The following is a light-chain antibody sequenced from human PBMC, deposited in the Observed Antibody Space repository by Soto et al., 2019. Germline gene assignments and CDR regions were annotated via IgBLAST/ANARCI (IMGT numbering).Light chain of an antibody. CDR1: QSVSSNY. V-gene: IGKV3-20*01. J-gene: IGKJ1*01. CDR3: QQYGSSYPWT. CDR2: GAS. Sequence: EIVLRQSPGTVSLSPGERATLSCRASQSVSSNYLAWYQQKPGQAPRLLIYGASSRATGIPDRFSGSGSGTDFTLTIRRLEPEDFAVYYCQQYGSSYPWTFGQGTKVDI.